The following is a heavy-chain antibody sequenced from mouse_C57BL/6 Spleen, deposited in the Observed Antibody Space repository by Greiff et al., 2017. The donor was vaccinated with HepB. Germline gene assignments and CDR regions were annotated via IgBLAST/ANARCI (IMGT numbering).Heavy chain of an antibody. CDR2: IDPEDGDT. Sequence: EVKLMESGAELVRPGASVKLSCTASGFNIKDYYMHWVKQRPEQGLEWIGRIDPEDGDTEYAPKFQGKATMTADTSSNTAYLQLSSLTSEDTAVYYCTTPCYYYGSSPYAMDYWGQGTSVTVSS. CDR3: TTPCYYYGSSPYAMDY. J-gene: IGHJ4*01. D-gene: IGHD1-1*01. CDR1: GFNIKDYY. V-gene: IGHV14-1*01.